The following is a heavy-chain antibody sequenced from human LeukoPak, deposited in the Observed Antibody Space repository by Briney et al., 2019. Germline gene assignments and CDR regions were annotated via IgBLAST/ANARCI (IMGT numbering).Heavy chain of an antibody. Sequence: PSQTLSLTCTVSGGSISSGGYYWSWICQHPGKGLEWIGYIYYSGSTYYNPSLKSRVTISVDTSKNQFSLKLSSVTAADTAVYYCASGRTYRHPFDSWGQGALVTVSS. CDR3: ASGRTYRHPFDS. D-gene: IGHD3-16*02. V-gene: IGHV4-31*03. CDR2: IYYSGST. CDR1: GGSISSGGYY. J-gene: IGHJ4*02.